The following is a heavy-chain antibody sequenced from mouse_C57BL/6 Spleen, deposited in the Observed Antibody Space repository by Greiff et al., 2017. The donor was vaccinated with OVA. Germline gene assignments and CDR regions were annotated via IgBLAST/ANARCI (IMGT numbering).Heavy chain of an antibody. CDR2: ISYDGSN. J-gene: IGHJ1*03. CDR1: GYSITSGYY. Sequence: EVQLQESGPGLVKPSQSLSLTCSVTGYSITSGYYWNWIRQFPGNKLEWMGYISYDGSNNYNPSLKNRISITRDTSKNQFFLKLNSVTTEDTATYYCARGHYYGSSPWYFDVWGTGTTVTVSS. D-gene: IGHD1-1*01. CDR3: ARGHYYGSSPWYFDV. V-gene: IGHV3-6*01.